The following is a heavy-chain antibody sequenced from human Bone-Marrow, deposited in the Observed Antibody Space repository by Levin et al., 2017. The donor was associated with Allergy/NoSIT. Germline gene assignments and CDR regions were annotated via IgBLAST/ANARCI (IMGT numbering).Heavy chain of an antibody. CDR1: GYTFTSYD. D-gene: IGHD1-7*01. Sequence: ASVKVSCKASGYTFTSYDINWVRQATGQGLEWMGWMNPNSGNTGYAQKFQGRVTMTRNTSISTAYMELSSLRSEDTAVYYCASSWGLTGTKSWLFYYYYGMDVWGQGTTVTVSS. J-gene: IGHJ6*02. V-gene: IGHV1-8*01. CDR3: ASSWGLTGTKSWLFYYYYGMDV. CDR2: MNPNSGNT.